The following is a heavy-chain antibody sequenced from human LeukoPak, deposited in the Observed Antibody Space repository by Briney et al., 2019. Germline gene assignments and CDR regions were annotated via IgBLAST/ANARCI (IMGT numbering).Heavy chain of an antibody. J-gene: IGHJ6*03. D-gene: IGHD3-22*01. Sequence: GGSLRLSCAASGFTFSDYYMSWIRQAPGKGLEWVSYISSSGSTIYYADSVKGRFTISRDNAKNSLYLQMNSLRAEDTAVYYCARVGYDSSGYYYGGPRYMDVWGKGTTVTVSS. V-gene: IGHV3-11*01. CDR3: ARVGYDSSGYYYGGPRYMDV. CDR1: GFTFSDYY. CDR2: ISSSGSTI.